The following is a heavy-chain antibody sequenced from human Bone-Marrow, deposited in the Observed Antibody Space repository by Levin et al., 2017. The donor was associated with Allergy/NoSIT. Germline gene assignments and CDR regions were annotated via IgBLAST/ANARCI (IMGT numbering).Heavy chain of an antibody. Sequence: SETLSLTCSVSGGSISSAGFYWTWIRQHPGKGPEWIGYIYDGGYTYYNPSLQSRVTISVDTSENQFFLRLTSVTAADTAIYFCARGSSENFFDSWGQGTLVTVSS. D-gene: IGHD6-6*01. J-gene: IGHJ4*02. CDR1: GGSISSAGFY. CDR3: ARGSSENFFDS. CDR2: IYDGGYT. V-gene: IGHV4-31*03.